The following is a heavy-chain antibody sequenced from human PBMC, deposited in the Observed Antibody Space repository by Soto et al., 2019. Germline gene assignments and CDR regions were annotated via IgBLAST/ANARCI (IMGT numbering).Heavy chain of an antibody. V-gene: IGHV3-30*18. D-gene: IGHD4-17*01. Sequence: QVQLVESGGGVVQPGRSLRLSCAASGFTFSSYGMHWVRQAPGKGLEWVAVISYDGSNKYYADSVKGRFTISRDNSKNTLYLQMNSLRAEDTAVYYCAKPPYYGHDYWGQGTLVTVSS. J-gene: IGHJ4*02. CDR1: GFTFSSYG. CDR2: ISYDGSNK. CDR3: AKPPYYGHDY.